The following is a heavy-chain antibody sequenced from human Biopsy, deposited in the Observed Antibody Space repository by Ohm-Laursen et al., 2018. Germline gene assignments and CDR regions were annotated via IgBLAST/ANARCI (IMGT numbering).Heavy chain of an antibody. Sequence: SLRLSCAASGFNFNDYYMTWIRQAPGKGLEWVSHISNSGSIIYHADSVKGRFIISRDNAKNSLYLQMNSLRAEDTAVCYCASRGYTDGDYDYWGQGTLVTVSS. CDR3: ASRGYTDGDYDY. J-gene: IGHJ4*02. V-gene: IGHV3-11*01. CDR2: ISNSGSII. D-gene: IGHD5-18*01. CDR1: GFNFNDYY.